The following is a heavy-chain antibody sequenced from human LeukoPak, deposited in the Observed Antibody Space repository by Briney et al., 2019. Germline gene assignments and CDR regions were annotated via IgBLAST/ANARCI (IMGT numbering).Heavy chain of an antibody. CDR1: GYTSTGYY. V-gene: IGHV1-2*02. CDR2: INPNSGGT. J-gene: IGHJ3*02. Sequence: GASVKVSCKASGYTSTGYYMHWVRQAPGQGLEWMGWINPNSGGTNYAQKFQGRVTMTRDTSISTAYMDMSSLSSDVTAVYYCARNLWFGESSDAFDMWGQGTMVTVSS. CDR3: ARNLWFGESSDAFDM. D-gene: IGHD3-10*01.